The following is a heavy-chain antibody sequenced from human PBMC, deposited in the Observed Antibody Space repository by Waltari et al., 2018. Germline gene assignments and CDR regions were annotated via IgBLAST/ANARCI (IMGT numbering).Heavy chain of an antibody. CDR3: ARVVFGDFLGGWFDS. Sequence: QLQLQESGPGLVKSSETLSLTCAVSGDSISRSSYYWVWLRQPPGKEIEWIGHMSYSGRHDYNPPLRSRVTISVDTSKNQVSLNLKSVTAADTAVYYCARVVFGDFLGGWFDSWGRGTRVTVSS. J-gene: IGHJ5*01. CDR2: MSYSGRH. D-gene: IGHD4-17*01. CDR1: GDSISRSSYY. V-gene: IGHV4-61*05.